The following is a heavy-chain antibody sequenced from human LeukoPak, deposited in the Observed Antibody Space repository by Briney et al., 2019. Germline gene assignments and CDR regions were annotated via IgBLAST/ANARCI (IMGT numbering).Heavy chain of an antibody. Sequence: GGSLRLSCAASGFIVSSNYMSWVRQAPGKGLELVSILYSGGNTYYADSVKGRFIISRDNSNNTLYLQMNSLRTEDTAVYYCARVGITLFGVVILWGQGTLVTVSS. V-gene: IGHV3-53*01. J-gene: IGHJ4*02. CDR3: ARVGITLFGVVIL. CDR2: LYSGGNT. CDR1: GFIVSSNY. D-gene: IGHD3-3*01.